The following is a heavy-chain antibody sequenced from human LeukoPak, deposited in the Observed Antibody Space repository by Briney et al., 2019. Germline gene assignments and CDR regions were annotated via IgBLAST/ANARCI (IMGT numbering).Heavy chain of an antibody. Sequence: PSETLSLTCTAAGGSISSYYWSWIRQPPGKGLEWVGYIYYSGSTNYNPSLKSRVTISVDTSKNQFSLKLSSVTAADTAVYYCARVRDSAYDADFDYWGQGTLVTVSS. CDR1: GGSISSYY. J-gene: IGHJ4*02. V-gene: IGHV4-59*01. CDR2: IYYSGST. D-gene: IGHD5-12*01. CDR3: ARVRDSAYDADFDY.